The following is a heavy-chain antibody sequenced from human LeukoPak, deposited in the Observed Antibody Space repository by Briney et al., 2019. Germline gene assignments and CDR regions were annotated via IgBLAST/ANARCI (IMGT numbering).Heavy chain of an antibody. J-gene: IGHJ4*02. CDR1: GGSFSSYY. Sequence: PSETLSLTCAVYGGSFSSYYWGWIRQPPGKGLEWIGSIYYSGSTYYNPSLKSRVTISVDTSKNQFSLKLSSVTAADTAVYYCARHGDYYDSSGLDYWGQGTLVTVSS. D-gene: IGHD3-22*01. CDR2: IYYSGST. V-gene: IGHV4-39*01. CDR3: ARHGDYYDSSGLDY.